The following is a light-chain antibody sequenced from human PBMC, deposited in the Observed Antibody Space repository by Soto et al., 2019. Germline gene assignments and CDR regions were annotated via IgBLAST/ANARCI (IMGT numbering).Light chain of an antibody. CDR1: SSNVGNDY. CDR2: TNN. V-gene: IGLV1-47*02. CDR3: AAWDDSLSGWV. Sequence: QPVLTQPPSASGTPGQSVTISCSGSSSNVGNDYVYWFQHLPGTAPKLLIYTNNQRPSGVPDRFSGSKSGTSASLAISGLRSEDEADYYCAAWDDSLSGWVFDGGTKLTVL. J-gene: IGLJ3*02.